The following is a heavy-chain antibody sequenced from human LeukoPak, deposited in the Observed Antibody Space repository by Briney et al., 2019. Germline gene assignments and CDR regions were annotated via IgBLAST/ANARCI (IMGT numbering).Heavy chain of an antibody. D-gene: IGHD5-18*01. CDR2: TNSDGSST. J-gene: IGHJ5*02. CDR3: TRGASGHSYGYWFDP. V-gene: IGHV3-74*01. Sequence: GGSLRLSCAASGFTFRSYWMHWVRQAPGKGLVWVSRTNSDGSSTTYADSVKGRFTISRDNAKNTLYLQMNSLRAEDTAVCYCTRGASGHSYGYWFDPWGQGTLVTVSS. CDR1: GFTFRSYW.